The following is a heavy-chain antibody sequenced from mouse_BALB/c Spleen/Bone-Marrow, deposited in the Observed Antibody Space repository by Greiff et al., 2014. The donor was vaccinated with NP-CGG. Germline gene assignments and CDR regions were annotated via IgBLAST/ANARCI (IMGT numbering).Heavy chain of an antibody. CDR3: AYYRYDEGGFAF. J-gene: IGHJ3*01. Sequence: EVQLMESGAELVKPGASVKLSCTASGFDIKDTYMHWVKQRPEQGLEWIVGIDPANGDTKYDPKFQGKATITADTSSNTAYLQLSSLTSEDTAVYYCAYYRYDEGGFAFWGQGTLVTVSA. CDR1: GFDIKDTY. CDR2: IDPANGDT. D-gene: IGHD2-14*01. V-gene: IGHV14-3*02.